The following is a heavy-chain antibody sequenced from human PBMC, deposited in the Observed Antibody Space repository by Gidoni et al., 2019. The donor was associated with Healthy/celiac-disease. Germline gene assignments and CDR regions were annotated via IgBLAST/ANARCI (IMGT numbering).Heavy chain of an antibody. J-gene: IGHJ6*02. CDR3: AREGRDCSGGSCYSYYYYGMDV. D-gene: IGHD2-15*01. V-gene: IGHV3-33*01. CDR1: GFTLSTSG. CDR2: IWYDGSNK. Sequence: QVQLVESGAGVVQPGRSLTLSCAASGFTLSTSGMHWSRQAPGKGLEWVAVIWYDGSNKYYADSVKGRFTISRDNSKNTLYLQMNSLRAEDTAVYYCAREGRDCSGGSCYSYYYYGMDVWGQGTTVTVSS.